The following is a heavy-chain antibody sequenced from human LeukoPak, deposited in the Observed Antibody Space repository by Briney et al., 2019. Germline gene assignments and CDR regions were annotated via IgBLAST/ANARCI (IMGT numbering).Heavy chain of an antibody. D-gene: IGHD6-13*01. CDR2: ISITGDNT. V-gene: IGHV3-23*01. CDR3: AKAESHYSNSWFRF. J-gene: IGHJ4*02. Sequence: PGGSLRLSCAASGFTFSTSPMTWVRQAPGKGLEWVSSISITGDNTYYADSVKGRISISRDSSKNTLYLHMNSLRADDTALYYCAKAESHYSNSWFRFWGQGTLVTVSS. CDR1: GFTFSTSP.